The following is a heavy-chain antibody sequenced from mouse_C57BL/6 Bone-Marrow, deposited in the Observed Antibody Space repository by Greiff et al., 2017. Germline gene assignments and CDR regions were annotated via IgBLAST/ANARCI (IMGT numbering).Heavy chain of an antibody. V-gene: IGHV3-6*01. CDR2: ISYDGSN. D-gene: IGHD2-3*01. Sequence: ESGPGLVKPSQSLSLTCSVTGYSITSGYYWNWIRQFPGNKLEWIGYISYDGSNNYNPSLKNRISITRDTSKKQYFLKLNSVTTEETATYYWARDPLIYDGYYNYYAMDYWGQGTSVTVSS. J-gene: IGHJ4*01. CDR3: ARDPLIYDGYYNYYAMDY. CDR1: GYSITSGYY.